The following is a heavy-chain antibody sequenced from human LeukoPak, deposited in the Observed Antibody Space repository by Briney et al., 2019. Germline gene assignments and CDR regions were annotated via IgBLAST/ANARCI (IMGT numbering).Heavy chain of an antibody. Sequence: PGGSLRLSCAASGFTFSSYWMSWVRQAPGKGLDWVANIKQDGSEKYYVDSVKGRFTISRDNAKNSLYLQMNSLRAEDTAVYYCALISGWYVRGYFQHWGQGTLVTVSS. V-gene: IGHV3-7*01. D-gene: IGHD6-19*01. CDR1: GFTFSSYW. CDR3: ALISGWYVRGYFQH. J-gene: IGHJ1*01. CDR2: IKQDGSEK.